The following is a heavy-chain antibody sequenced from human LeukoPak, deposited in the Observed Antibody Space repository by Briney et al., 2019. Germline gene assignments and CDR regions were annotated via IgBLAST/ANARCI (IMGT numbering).Heavy chain of an antibody. V-gene: IGHV4-59*08. CDR1: GGSISSYY. CDR3: ARHSSSWPDDAFDI. CDR2: IYYSGST. J-gene: IGHJ3*02. D-gene: IGHD6-13*01. Sequence: SETLSLTCTVSGGSISSYYWSWIRQPPGKGLEWIGYIYYSGSTNYNPSLKSRVTISVDTSKNQFSLKLSSVTAADTAVYYCARHSSSWPDDAFDIWGQGTMVTVSS.